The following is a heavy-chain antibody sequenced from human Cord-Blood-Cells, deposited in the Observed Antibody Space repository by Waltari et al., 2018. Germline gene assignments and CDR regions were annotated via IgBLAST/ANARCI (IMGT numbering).Heavy chain of an antibody. CDR1: GFTVSSNY. CDR2: SYSGGST. Sequence: EVQLVESGGCLIQPGGSLRLSCAASGFTVSSNYMSCVRQAPGTGLEWVSGSYSGGSTYNADSVKGRFTISRDNSKNTLYLQMNGLRAEDTAVYYCARFTYGDAFDIWGQGTMVTVSS. J-gene: IGHJ3*02. V-gene: IGHV3-53*01. CDR3: ARFTYGDAFDI. D-gene: IGHD4-17*01.